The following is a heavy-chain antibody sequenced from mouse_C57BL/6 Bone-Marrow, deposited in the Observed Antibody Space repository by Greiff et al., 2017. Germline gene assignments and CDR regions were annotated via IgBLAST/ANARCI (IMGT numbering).Heavy chain of an antibody. CDR2: ISSGGSYT. J-gene: IGHJ4*01. Sequence: VQLQQSGGDLVKPGGSLKLSCAASGFTFSSYGMSWVRQTPDKRLEWVATISSGGSYTYYPDSVKGRFTISRDNAKNTLYLQMSSLKSEDTAMYYCARLTGTGDYAMDYWGQGTSVTVSS. V-gene: IGHV5-6*01. CDR1: GFTFSSYG. D-gene: IGHD4-1*01. CDR3: ARLTGTGDYAMDY.